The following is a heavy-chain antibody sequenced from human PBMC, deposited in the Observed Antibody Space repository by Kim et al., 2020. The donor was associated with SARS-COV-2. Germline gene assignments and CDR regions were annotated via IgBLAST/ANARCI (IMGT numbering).Heavy chain of an antibody. Sequence: SETLSLTCAVYGGSFSGYYWSWIRQPPGKGLEWIGEINHSGSTNYNPSLKSRVTISVDTSKNQFSLKLSSVTAADTAVYYCARGRQYSSSWPFDYWGQGTLVTVSS. V-gene: IGHV4-34*01. CDR1: GGSFSGYY. J-gene: IGHJ4*02. CDR3: ARGRQYSSSWPFDY. D-gene: IGHD6-13*01. CDR2: INHSGST.